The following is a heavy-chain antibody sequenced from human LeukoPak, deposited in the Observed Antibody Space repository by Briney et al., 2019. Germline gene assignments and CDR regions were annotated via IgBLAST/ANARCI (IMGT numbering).Heavy chain of an antibody. D-gene: IGHD1-26*01. CDR3: ARDPSNSAFKGMQGGDY. CDR1: GGSISSGNSC. Sequence: SETLSLTCTVSGGSISSGNSCWSWIRQPAGKGLEWVGRIHTSGSINYNPSLKSRVTISVDTSKDQFSLMLSSVTAADTAVYYCARDPSNSAFKGMQGGDYWGQGTLVTVSS. J-gene: IGHJ4*02. CDR2: IHTSGSI. V-gene: IGHV4-61*02.